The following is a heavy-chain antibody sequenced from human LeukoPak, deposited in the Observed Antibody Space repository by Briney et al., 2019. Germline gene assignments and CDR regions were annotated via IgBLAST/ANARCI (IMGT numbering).Heavy chain of an antibody. Sequence: GGSLRLSCAASGFTFSSYWMHWVRQAPGKGLVWVSRINSDGSSTSYADSVKGRLTISRDNAKNTLYLQMNSLRAEDTAVYYCARAIYDSSGYYYFSPYYFDYWGQGTLVTVSS. CDR1: GFTFSSYW. CDR2: INSDGSST. D-gene: IGHD3-22*01. J-gene: IGHJ4*02. V-gene: IGHV3-74*01. CDR3: ARAIYDSSGYYYFSPYYFDY.